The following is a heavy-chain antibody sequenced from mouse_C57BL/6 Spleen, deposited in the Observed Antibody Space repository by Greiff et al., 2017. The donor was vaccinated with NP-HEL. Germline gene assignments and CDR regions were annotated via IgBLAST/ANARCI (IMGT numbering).Heavy chain of an antibody. CDR1: GYTFTSYW. V-gene: IGHV1-64*01. D-gene: IGHD1-1*01. Sequence: QVQLQQPGAELVKPGASVKLSCKASGYTFTSYWMHWVKQRPGQGLEWIGMIHPNRGSTNYNEKFKSKATLTVDKSSSTAYMQLSSLTSEDSAVYYCAVLLRSPFDYWGQGTTLTVSS. CDR2: IHPNRGST. J-gene: IGHJ2*01. CDR3: AVLLRSPFDY.